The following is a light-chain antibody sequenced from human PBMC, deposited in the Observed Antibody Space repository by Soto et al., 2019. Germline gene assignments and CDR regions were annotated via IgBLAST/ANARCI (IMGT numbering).Light chain of an antibody. Sequence: DILLTPSPYSLSVSLGERATINCKSSQSVLYSSNNKNYLAWYQQKPGQPPKLLIYWASTRESGVPDRFSGSGSGTDFTLTISSLQAEDVAVYYCQQYYSTPLTFGGGTKV. J-gene: IGKJ4*01. CDR2: WAS. CDR3: QQYYSTPLT. V-gene: IGKV4-1*01. CDR1: QSVLYSSNNKNY.